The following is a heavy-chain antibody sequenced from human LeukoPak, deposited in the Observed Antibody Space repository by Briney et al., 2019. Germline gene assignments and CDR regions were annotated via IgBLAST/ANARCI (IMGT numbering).Heavy chain of an antibody. CDR2: IGTAGDT. J-gene: IGHJ4*02. CDR1: GFTFSSYD. V-gene: IGHV3-13*01. Sequence: GGSLRLSCAASGFTFSSYDMHWVRQATGKGLEWVSTIGTAGDTYYPGSVKGRFTITRENAKNSLYLQMNSLRAGDTAVYYCARGSFGGAVLHWGQGTLVTVSS. D-gene: IGHD3-16*01. CDR3: ARGSFGGAVLH.